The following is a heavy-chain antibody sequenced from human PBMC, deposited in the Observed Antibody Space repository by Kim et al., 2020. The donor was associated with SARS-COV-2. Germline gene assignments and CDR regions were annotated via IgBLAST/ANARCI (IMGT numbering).Heavy chain of an antibody. Sequence: SETLSLTCIFSGVFISDYYWFWLRQPSAKGLEWIGFVPFRGSATYSPSLQSRVTISVDPAKNRFSLGLSSATAADTAMDFSLRSTHSSTSSYYYYY. D-gene: IGHD2-21*01. V-gene: IGHV4-59*01. J-gene: IGHJ6*01. CDR2: VPFRGSA. CDR3: LRSTHSSTSSYYYYY. CDR1: GVFISDYY.